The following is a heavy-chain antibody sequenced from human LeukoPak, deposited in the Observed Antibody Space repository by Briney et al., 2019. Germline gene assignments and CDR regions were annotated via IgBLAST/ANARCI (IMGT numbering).Heavy chain of an antibody. Sequence: SETLSLTCTVSGGSISSGDYYWSWIRQPPGKGLEWIGYIYYSGSTYYDPSLKSRVTISVDTSKNQFSLKLSSVTAADTAVYYCARDRRFLEWLSFDAFDIWGQGTMVTVSS. CDR3: ARDRRFLEWLSFDAFDI. CDR2: IYYSGST. V-gene: IGHV4-30-4*01. D-gene: IGHD3-3*01. J-gene: IGHJ3*02. CDR1: GGSISSGDYY.